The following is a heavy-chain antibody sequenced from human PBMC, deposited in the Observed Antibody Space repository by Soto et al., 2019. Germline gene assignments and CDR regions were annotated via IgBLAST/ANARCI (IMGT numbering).Heavy chain of an antibody. CDR3: ARTFQYDFWSGSPFYAMNV. CDR2: IYYNGTT. J-gene: IGHJ6*02. D-gene: IGHD3-3*01. CDR1: AYSISSGNW. Sequence: QVQLQESGPGLVKPADTLSLTCAVSAYSISSGNWWGWIRQPPGKGLEWIGYIYYNGTTYYNPSLKSRVTLSVDTSKNQFSLKVRSLTAVDTAVYYCARTFQYDFWSGSPFYAMNVWGQGTTVIVSS. V-gene: IGHV4-28*01.